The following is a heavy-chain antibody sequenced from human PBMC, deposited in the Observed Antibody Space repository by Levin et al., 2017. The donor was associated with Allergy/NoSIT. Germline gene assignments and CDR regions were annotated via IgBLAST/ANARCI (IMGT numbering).Heavy chain of an antibody. CDR2: LSYGGST. V-gene: IGHV4-39*01. Sequence: PSETLSLTCTVSGGAINSGSYYWGWIRQPPGKGLEWIGSLSYGGSTYHHSSLKSRVTISVDTSQNQFSLKLSSVTAADTAVYYCARYATSSGWYVAYIDYWGQGTLVTVSS. D-gene: IGHD6-19*01. J-gene: IGHJ4*02. CDR3: ARYATSSGWYVAYIDY. CDR1: GGAINSGSYY.